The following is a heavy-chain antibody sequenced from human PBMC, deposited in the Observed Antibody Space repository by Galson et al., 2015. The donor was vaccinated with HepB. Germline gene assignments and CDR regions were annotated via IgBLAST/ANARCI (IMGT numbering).Heavy chain of an antibody. V-gene: IGHV3-33*01. Sequence: SLRLSCAASGFTFSSYGMHWVRQAPGKGLEWVAVIWYDGSNKYYADSVKGRFTISRDNSKNTLYLQMNSLRAENTAVYYCARDWSSGDYYYYYYMDVWGKGTTVTVSS. J-gene: IGHJ6*03. CDR2: IWYDGSNK. D-gene: IGHD4-17*01. CDR1: GFTFSSYG. CDR3: ARDWSSGDYYYYYYMDV.